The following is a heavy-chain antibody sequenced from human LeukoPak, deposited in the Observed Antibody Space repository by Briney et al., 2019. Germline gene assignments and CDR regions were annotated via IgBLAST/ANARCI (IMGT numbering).Heavy chain of an antibody. CDR3: AKDWRYCGGGSCYFDY. D-gene: IGHD2-15*01. CDR2: ISGSGGST. J-gene: IGHJ4*02. V-gene: IGHV3-23*01. CDR1: GFTFSSYA. Sequence: GGSLRLSCAASGFTFSSYAMSWGRQAPGKGLEWVSAISGSGGSTYYADSVKVRFTISRDNSKNTLYLPMSRLRAENTAVYYCAKDWRYCGGGSCYFDYWGQGTLVTVSS.